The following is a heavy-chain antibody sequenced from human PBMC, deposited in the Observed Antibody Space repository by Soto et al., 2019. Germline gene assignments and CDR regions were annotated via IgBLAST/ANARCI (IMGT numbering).Heavy chain of an antibody. CDR2: IIPIFGTA. CDR3: ARHVPAAGYYYGMDV. V-gene: IGHV1-69*12. J-gene: IGHJ6*02. CDR1: GGTFSSYA. D-gene: IGHD2-2*01. Sequence: QVQLVQSGAEVKKPGSSVKVSCKASGGTFSSYAISWVRQAPGQGLEWMGGIIPIFGTANYAQKFQGRVTITADESTRTAYMELTKLSTEDTAVDYCARHVPAAGYYYGMDVWGQGTTVTVSS.